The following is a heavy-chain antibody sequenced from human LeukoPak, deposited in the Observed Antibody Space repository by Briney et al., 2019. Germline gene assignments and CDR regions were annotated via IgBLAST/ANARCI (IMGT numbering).Heavy chain of an antibody. J-gene: IGHJ6*03. CDR3: ARGGGSIRHSYYYYVDV. CDR2: INWNGGST. V-gene: IGHV3-20*04. CDR1: GFTFDDYA. D-gene: IGHD2-15*01. Sequence: GGSLRLSCAASGFTFDDYAMHWVRQAPGKGLEWVSGINWNGGSTDYAASVKGRFTISRDNAKNSLYLRMNSLRDEDTALYYCARGGGSIRHSYYYYVDVWGKGTSVTVSS.